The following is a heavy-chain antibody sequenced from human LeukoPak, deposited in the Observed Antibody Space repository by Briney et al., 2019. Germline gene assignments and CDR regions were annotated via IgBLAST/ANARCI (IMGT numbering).Heavy chain of an antibody. D-gene: IGHD3-3*01. Sequence: SETLSLTCAVYGGSFSGYYWSWVRQPPGKGLEWIGEINHSGRTNYNPSLKSRVTISVDTSKNQFSLKQSYVPAANTAVYYCARGRLSDYDFWSGYHYYFDYWGQGTLVTVSS. CDR2: INHSGRT. J-gene: IGHJ4*02. CDR1: GGSFSGYY. CDR3: ARGRLSDYDFWSGYHYYFDY. V-gene: IGHV4-34*01.